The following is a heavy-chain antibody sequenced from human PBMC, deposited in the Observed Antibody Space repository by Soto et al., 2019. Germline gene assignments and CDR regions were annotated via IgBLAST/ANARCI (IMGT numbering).Heavy chain of an antibody. Sequence: VASVKVSCKVSGYTLTELSMHWVRRAPGKGLEWMGGFDPEDGETIYARKFQGRVTMTEDTSTDTAYMELSSLRSEDTAVYYCATTGSSGFIDYWGQGTLVTVSS. CDR1: GYTLTELS. J-gene: IGHJ4*02. CDR2: FDPEDGET. CDR3: ATTGSSGFIDY. D-gene: IGHD6-19*01. V-gene: IGHV1-24*01.